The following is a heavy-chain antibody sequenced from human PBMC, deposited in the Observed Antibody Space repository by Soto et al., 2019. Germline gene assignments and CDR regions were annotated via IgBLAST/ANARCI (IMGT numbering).Heavy chain of an antibody. CDR3: ARDPSHWFDP. CDR1: GASITSDGYS. CDR2: IFHSGTT. J-gene: IGHJ5*02. V-gene: IGHV4-30-2*06. Sequence: SEILSLTCAVSGASITSDGYSWIWIRQSPGKGLEWIGYIFHSGTTQYNPSLRGRVTISVDRFKNQFSLRLNSVTAADAAVYYCARDPSHWFDPWGQGALVTVSS.